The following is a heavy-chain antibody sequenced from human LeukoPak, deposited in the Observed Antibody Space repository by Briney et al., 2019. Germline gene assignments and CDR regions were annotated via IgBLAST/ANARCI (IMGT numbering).Heavy chain of an antibody. V-gene: IGHV3-30*18. CDR3: AKDIDYGGAN. CDR2: ISYDGNNK. Sequence: PGGSLRLSCAASGFTFSSYWMHWVRQTPGKGLEWVALISYDGNNKYYSDSMKGRFTISRDNSKNTLYLQMNSLRAEDTAVYYCAKDIDYGGANWGQGTLVIVSS. D-gene: IGHD4-23*01. J-gene: IGHJ4*02. CDR1: GFTFSSYW.